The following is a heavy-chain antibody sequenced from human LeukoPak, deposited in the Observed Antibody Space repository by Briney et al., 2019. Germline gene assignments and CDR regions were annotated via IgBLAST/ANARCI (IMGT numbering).Heavy chain of an antibody. V-gene: IGHV1-2*02. D-gene: IGHD3-10*02. J-gene: IGHJ4*02. CDR1: GYTLTELS. CDR3: ARDVPDY. CDR2: INPNSGGT. Sequence: ASVKVSCKVSGYTLTELSMHWVRQAPGQGLEWMGWINPNSGGTNYAQKFQGRVTMTRDTSISTAYMELSSLRSDDTAVYYCARDVPDYWGQGTLVTVSS.